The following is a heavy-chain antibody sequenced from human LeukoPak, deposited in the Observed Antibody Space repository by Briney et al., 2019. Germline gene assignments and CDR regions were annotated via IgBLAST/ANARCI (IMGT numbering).Heavy chain of an antibody. Sequence: AGGSLRLSCAASGFTFSSYSMHWVRQAPGKGLEWVAVIWYDGSNKYYADSVKGRFTISRDNSKNTLYLQMNSLRAKDTAVYYCARDSRWLLDYWGQGTLITVSS. CDR3: ARDSRWLLDY. CDR1: GFTFSSYS. CDR2: IWYDGSNK. D-gene: IGHD6-19*01. J-gene: IGHJ4*02. V-gene: IGHV3-33*01.